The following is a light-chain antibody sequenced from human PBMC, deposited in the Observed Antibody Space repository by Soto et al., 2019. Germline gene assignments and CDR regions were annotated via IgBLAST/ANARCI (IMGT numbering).Light chain of an antibody. V-gene: IGLV2-14*01. CDR1: SSDVDGYNF. Sequence: QSVLTQPASVSGSPGQSITISCAGTSSDVDGYNFVSWYQQHPGKAPKLVIYDVSNRPSGVSNRFSGSKSGNTASLTISGLQAEDEADYYCSSYTITSPYVFGTGTKLTVL. J-gene: IGLJ1*01. CDR3: SSYTITSPYV. CDR2: DVS.